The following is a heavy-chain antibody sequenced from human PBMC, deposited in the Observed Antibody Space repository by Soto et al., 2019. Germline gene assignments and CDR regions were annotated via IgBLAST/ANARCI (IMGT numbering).Heavy chain of an antibody. Sequence: QVQLVESGGGVVQPGRSLRLTCAASGFTFSSYGMHWVRQAPGKGLEWVAVISYDGSNKYYADSVKGRFTISRDNSKNTLYLQMNSLRAEDTAVYYVAKDRPSGSRPYYYGMDVWGQGTTVTVSS. D-gene: IGHD1-26*01. J-gene: IGHJ6*02. CDR2: ISYDGSNK. CDR3: AKDRPSGSRPYYYGMDV. V-gene: IGHV3-30*18. CDR1: GFTFSSYG.